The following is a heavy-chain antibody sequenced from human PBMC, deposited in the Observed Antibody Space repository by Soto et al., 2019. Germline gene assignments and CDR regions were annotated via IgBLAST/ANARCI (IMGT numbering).Heavy chain of an antibody. CDR2: INPSGGRT. Sequence: QVHLVQTAAQVKGPGASVNISCKASGYMFTRYYIHWVRQAPGQGLQWMGMINPSGGRTKYAQLFQGRVTMTADPSTNTAHMELSSLRSDDTAVFYCARVESCGGPCYSDHPDAFDMWGQGTVVTVSS. D-gene: IGHD2-21*02. V-gene: IGHV1-46*01. J-gene: IGHJ3*02. CDR1: GYMFTRYY. CDR3: ARVESCGGPCYSDHPDAFDM.